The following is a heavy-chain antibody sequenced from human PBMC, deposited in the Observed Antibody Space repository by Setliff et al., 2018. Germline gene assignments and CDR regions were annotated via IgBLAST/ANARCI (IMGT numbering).Heavy chain of an antibody. CDR2: LYDKGSIT. J-gene: IGHJ6*04. CDR3: ARWTPK. CDR1: GASINNDY. V-gene: IGHV4-59*01. Sequence: SETLSLTCTVSGASINNDYWSWIRQPPGKGLEWIGHLYDKGSITNYNPSLKSRVTISVDTPKNQFSLNLNPVTAADTAVYYCARWTPKRGKGTTVTVSS.